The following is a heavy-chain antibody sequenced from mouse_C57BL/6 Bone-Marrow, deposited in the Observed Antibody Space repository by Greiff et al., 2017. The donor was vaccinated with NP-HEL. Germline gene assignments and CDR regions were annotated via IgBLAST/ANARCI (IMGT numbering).Heavy chain of an antibody. CDR1: GFTFSDYG. J-gene: IGHJ4*01. Sequence: EVKVVESGGGLVKPGGSLKLSCAASGFTFSDYGMHWVRQAPEKGLEWVAYISSGSSTIYYADTGKGRFTISRDNAKNTLFLQMTSLRSEDTAMYYCARREPELCRGYAMDYWGQGTSVTVSS. CDR2: ISSGSSTI. D-gene: IGHD3-3*01. V-gene: IGHV5-17*01. CDR3: ARREPELCRGYAMDY.